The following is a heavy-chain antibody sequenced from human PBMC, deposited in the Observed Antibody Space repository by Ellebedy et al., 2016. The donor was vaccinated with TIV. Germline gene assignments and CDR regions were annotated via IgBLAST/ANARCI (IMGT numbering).Heavy chain of an antibody. CDR2: IKQDGSEK. J-gene: IGHJ4*02. V-gene: IGHV3-7*01. CDR3: ARYGGYNSFWY. Sequence: ESLKISCAASGFTFSNNWMSWVRQAPGKGLEWVANIKQDGSEKYYVDSVKGRFTISRDNAKSSLYLQMNSLRVEDTAVYYCARYGGYNSFWYWGQGTLVTVSS. CDR1: GFTFSNNW. D-gene: IGHD3-22*01.